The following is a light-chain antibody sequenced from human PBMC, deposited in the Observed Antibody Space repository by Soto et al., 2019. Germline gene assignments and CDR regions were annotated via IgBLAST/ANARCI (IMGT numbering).Light chain of an antibody. CDR2: GRN. CDR1: SSNIGSNA. J-gene: IGLJ2*01. V-gene: IGLV1-44*01. Sequence: QSVLTQPPSASGTPGQRVTISCSGSSSNIGSNAVNWYQQVPGTAPKLLIYGRNQRPSGVPDRFSGPTSGTSASLAISGPQSEDEADYHCAAWDDSLNGPAFGGGTKLTVL. CDR3: AAWDDSLNGPA.